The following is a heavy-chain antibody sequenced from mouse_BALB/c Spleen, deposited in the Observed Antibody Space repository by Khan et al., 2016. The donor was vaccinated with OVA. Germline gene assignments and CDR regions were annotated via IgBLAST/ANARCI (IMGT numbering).Heavy chain of an antibody. CDR2: ISRGADYT. CDR1: GFTFSSYS. V-gene: IGHV5-6*01. D-gene: IGHD4-1*01. Sequence: EVELVESGGDLVKPGGSLKLSCAASGFTFSSYSMSWVRQTPDKRLEWVASISRGADYTYYPDIVKGRFTISRDNAKNTLYLEMSSLKSEDTAMYYCASHLTGSFAYWGQGTLVTVSA. CDR3: ASHLTGSFAY. J-gene: IGHJ3*01.